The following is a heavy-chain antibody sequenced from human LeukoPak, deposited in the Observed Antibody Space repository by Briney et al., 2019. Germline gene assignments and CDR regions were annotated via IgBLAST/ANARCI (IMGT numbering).Heavy chain of an antibody. CDR2: IYHSGST. D-gene: IGHD2-2*01. CDR3: ARGCSSTSCYY. V-gene: IGHV4-38-2*01. J-gene: IGHJ4*02. CDR1: GYSISSGYY. Sequence: KASETLSLTCAVSGYSISSGYYWGWIRQPPGKGLEWIGSIYHSGSTYYNPSPKSRVTISVDTSKNQFSLKLSSVTAADTAVYYCARGCSSTSCYYWGQGTLVTVSS.